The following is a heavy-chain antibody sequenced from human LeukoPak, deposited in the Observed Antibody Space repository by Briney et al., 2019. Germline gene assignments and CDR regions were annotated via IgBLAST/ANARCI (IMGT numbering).Heavy chain of an antibody. V-gene: IGHV3-74*01. Sequence: PGGSLRLSCAASGFTFSSSWMHWVRQAPGKGLVWVSRINTDGTTTTYADSVKGRFTISRDNAKNTLYLQMNSLRDEDTAVYYCARLITLSDSGGSWGQGTLVTVSS. J-gene: IGHJ5*02. CDR1: GFTFSSSW. D-gene: IGHD3-22*01. CDR3: ARLITLSDSGGS. CDR2: INTDGTTT.